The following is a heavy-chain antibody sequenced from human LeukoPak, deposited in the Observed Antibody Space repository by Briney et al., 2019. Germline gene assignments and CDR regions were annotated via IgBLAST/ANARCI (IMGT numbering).Heavy chain of an antibody. Sequence: SETLSLTCTVSGGSISSYYWGWIRQPPGKGLEWIGSIYRSGSTYYNPSLKSRVTISVDTSKNQFSLKLSSVTAAGTAVYYCARLLEPASNWFDPWGQGTLVTVSS. J-gene: IGHJ5*02. V-gene: IGHV4-39*01. D-gene: IGHD1-14*01. CDR3: ARLLEPASNWFDP. CDR2: IYRSGST. CDR1: GGSISSYY.